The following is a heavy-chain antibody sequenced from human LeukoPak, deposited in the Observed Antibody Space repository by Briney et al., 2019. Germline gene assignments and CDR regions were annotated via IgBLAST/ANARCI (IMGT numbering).Heavy chain of an antibody. V-gene: IGHV3-30-3*01. CDR3: ARDEDYGDQIEYFQH. CDR2: ISYGGSNK. CDR1: GFTFSSYA. J-gene: IGHJ1*01. D-gene: IGHD4-17*01. Sequence: GGSLRLSCAASGFTFSSYAMHWVRQAPGKGLEWVAVISYGGSNKYYADSVKGRFTISRDNSKNTLYLQMNSLRAEDTAVYYCARDEDYGDQIEYFQHWGQGTLVTVSS.